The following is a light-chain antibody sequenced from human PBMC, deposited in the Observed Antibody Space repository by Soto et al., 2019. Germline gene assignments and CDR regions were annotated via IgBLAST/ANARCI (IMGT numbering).Light chain of an antibody. CDR1: SSDVGGYNY. CDR3: TSYAGDTSLGV. CDR2: EVS. V-gene: IGLV2-8*01. Sequence: QSALTQPPSASGSPGQSVTISCTGTSSDVGGYNYVSWYQQHPDKAPKLMIYEVSKRPSGVPDRFSGSKSGNTASLTVSGLQAEDEADYYCTSYAGDTSLGVLGGGTKLTVL. J-gene: IGLJ3*02.